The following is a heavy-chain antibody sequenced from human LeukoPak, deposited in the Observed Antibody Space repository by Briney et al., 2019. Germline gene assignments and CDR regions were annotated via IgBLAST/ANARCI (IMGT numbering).Heavy chain of an antibody. CDR1: GYTFTGYY. V-gene: IGHV1-2*02. CDR3: ARDLETWLQFWAAFDI. D-gene: IGHD5-24*01. CDR2: INPNSGGT. Sequence: ASVKVSCKASGYTFTGYYMHWVRQAPGQGLEWMGWINPNSGGTNYAQKFQGRVTMTRDTSISTAYMELSRLRSDDTAVYYCARDLETWLQFWAAFDIWGQGTMVTVSS. J-gene: IGHJ3*02.